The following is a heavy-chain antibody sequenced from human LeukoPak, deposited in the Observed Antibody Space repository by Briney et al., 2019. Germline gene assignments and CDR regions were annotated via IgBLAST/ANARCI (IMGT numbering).Heavy chain of an antibody. CDR2: IYTSGST. J-gene: IGHJ4*02. CDR1: GGSISSYY. D-gene: IGHD6-13*01. CDR3: ARDRIAAAGFYSDY. V-gene: IGHV4-4*07. Sequence: SETLSLTCTVSGGSISSYYWSWIRKPAGKGLEWIGRIYTSGSTNYNPSLKSRVTMSVDTSKNQFSLKLSSVTAADTAVYYCARDRIAAAGFYSDYWGQGTLVTVSS.